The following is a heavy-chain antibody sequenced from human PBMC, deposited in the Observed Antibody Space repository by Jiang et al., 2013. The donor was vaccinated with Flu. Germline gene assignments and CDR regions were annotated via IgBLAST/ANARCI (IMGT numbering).Heavy chain of an antibody. CDR2: ISGSGDST. Sequence: VQLLESGGGLVQPGGSLRLSCAASGFTFKNYAMGWVRQAPGKGLEWVSGISGSGDSTHYADSVKGRFTISRDNSRNTLYLQLNSLRAEDTAVYYCARDLFGNIAARTFDYWGQGTLVTVSS. CDR3: ARDLFGNIAARTFDY. J-gene: IGHJ4*02. V-gene: IGHV3-23*01. CDR1: GFTFKNYA. D-gene: IGHD6-6*01.